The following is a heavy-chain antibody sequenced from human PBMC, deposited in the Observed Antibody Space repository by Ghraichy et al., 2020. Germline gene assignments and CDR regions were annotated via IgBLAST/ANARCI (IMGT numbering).Heavy chain of an antibody. CDR3: ARARDYAFDI. J-gene: IGHJ3*02. CDR2: TRNKADSYTT. Sequence: GESLNISCATSGFTFSDHYLDWVRQAPGKGLEWVGRTRNKADSYTTEYAASVSGRFTVSRDASKNSMYLQMNSLKTEDTAVYYCARARDYAFDIWGQGTMVTVSS. D-gene: IGHD2-21*02. V-gene: IGHV3-72*01. CDR1: GFTFSDHY.